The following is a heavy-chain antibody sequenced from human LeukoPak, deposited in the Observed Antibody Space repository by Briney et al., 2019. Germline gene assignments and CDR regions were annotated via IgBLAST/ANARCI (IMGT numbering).Heavy chain of an antibody. CDR3: ARVNFYSYGPYYYYYYMDV. Sequence: GASVKVSCKASGYTFTGYYMHWVRQAPGQGLEWMGWINPNSGGTNYAQKFQGRVTMTRDTSISTAYMELSRLRSDDTAVYYCARVNFYSYGPYYYYYYMDVWGKGTTVTVSS. CDR2: INPNSGGT. J-gene: IGHJ6*03. V-gene: IGHV1-2*02. CDR1: GYTFTGYY. D-gene: IGHD5-18*01.